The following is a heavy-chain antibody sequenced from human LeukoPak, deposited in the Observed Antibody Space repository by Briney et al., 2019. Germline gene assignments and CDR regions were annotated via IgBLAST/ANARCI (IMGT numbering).Heavy chain of an antibody. CDR2: INDRGST. D-gene: IGHD2-15*01. CDR3: ARDVGGGPFFDY. J-gene: IGHJ4*02. V-gene: IGHV4-59*01. CDR1: GGSLSGYH. Sequence: LETLSLTCSVSGGSLSGYHWDWIRQSPGKGLEWIGYINDRGSTDYNPSLKSRVSISVDTSKNQFSLNLNSVTAADTAMYYCARDVGGGPFFDYWGQGSLVTVSS.